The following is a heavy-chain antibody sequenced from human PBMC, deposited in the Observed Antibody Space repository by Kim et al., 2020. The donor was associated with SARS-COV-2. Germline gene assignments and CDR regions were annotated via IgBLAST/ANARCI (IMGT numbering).Heavy chain of an antibody. J-gene: IGHJ4*02. D-gene: IGHD3-10*01. V-gene: IGHV3-23*01. CDR2: AST. CDR3: ARAGPRGY. Sequence: ASTYYARSAKARFTISRDNSKNTLYLKTNSPGVEDRAVYYCARAGPRGYWGQGTLVPVSS.